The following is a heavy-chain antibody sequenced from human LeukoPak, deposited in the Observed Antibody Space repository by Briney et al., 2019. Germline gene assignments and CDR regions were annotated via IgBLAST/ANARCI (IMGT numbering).Heavy chain of an antibody. D-gene: IGHD4/OR15-4a*01. CDR1: GFTFSSYG. Sequence: GGSLRLSCAASGFTFSSYGMHWVRQAPGKGLEGGAVISYDGSNKYFADSVKGRFTISRDNSKNTLYLQMNSLRAEDTAVYYCARANGAFDIWGQGTMVTVSS. CDR2: ISYDGSNK. V-gene: IGHV3-30*19. J-gene: IGHJ3*02. CDR3: ARANGAFDI.